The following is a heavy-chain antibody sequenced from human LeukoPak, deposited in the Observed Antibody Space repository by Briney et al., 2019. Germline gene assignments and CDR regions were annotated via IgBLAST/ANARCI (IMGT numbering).Heavy chain of an antibody. CDR2: INAGNGDT. V-gene: IGHV1-3*01. Sequence: GASVKVSCKSSGYTFTSYAMHWGRQAPGQKLEWMGWINAGNGDTKYSQKFQGRVTITRDTSASTAYMELSSLRSEETAVYYCARCGPGSTSCYNKGNIGMDVWGKGTTVTVSS. J-gene: IGHJ6*04. D-gene: IGHD2-2*02. CDR1: GYTFTSYA. CDR3: ARCGPGSTSCYNKGNIGMDV.